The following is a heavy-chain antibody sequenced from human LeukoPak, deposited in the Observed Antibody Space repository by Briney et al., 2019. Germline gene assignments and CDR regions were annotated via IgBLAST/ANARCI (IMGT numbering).Heavy chain of an antibody. CDR1: GFTFSDHY. D-gene: IGHD4-17*01. V-gene: IGHV3-72*01. CDR2: TRNKANSYTT. J-gene: IGHJ5*02. CDR3: AFGDYESNWFDP. Sequence: QPGGSLKLSCAASGFTFSDHYMDWVRQAPGKGLEWVGRTRNKANSYTTEYAASVKGTFTISRDDSKNSLYLQMNSLKTEDTAVYYCAFGDYESNWFDPWGQGTLVTVSS.